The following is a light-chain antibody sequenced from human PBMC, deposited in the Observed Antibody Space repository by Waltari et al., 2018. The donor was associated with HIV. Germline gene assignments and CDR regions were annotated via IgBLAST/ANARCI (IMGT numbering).Light chain of an antibody. CDR1: QSISSS. J-gene: IGKJ2*01. CDR2: DAS. Sequence: EIVLAQSPGTLSLSPGERATLSCMASQSISSSLAWYQQKPGRAPRLLIYDASNRATGIPARFSGSGSGTDFTLTISSLEPEDFAVYYCQQRSNRPPKYTFGQGTKLEIK. CDR3: QQRSNRPPKYT. V-gene: IGKV3-11*01.